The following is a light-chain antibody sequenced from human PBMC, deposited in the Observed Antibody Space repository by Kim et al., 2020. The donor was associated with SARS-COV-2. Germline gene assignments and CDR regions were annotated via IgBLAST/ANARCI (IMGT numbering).Light chain of an antibody. J-gene: IGLJ2*01. CDR1: SLRSYY. CDR2: GKD. V-gene: IGLV3-19*01. CDR3: NSRDSNDYVV. Sequence: SSELTQDPAVSVALGQTVRITCQGDSLRSYYATWYQQKPGQALKVVIYGKDNRPSGVPDQFSGSSSGNTAYLTITGTQAGDEADYYCNSRDSNDYVVFGG.